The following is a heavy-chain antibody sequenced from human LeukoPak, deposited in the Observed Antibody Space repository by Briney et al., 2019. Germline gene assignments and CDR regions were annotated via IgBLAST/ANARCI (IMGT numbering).Heavy chain of an antibody. D-gene: IGHD2-15*01. CDR1: GFTFSSYI. CDR3: ARGVVVVAAREFDY. V-gene: IGHV3-48*02. J-gene: IGHJ4*02. Sequence: PGGSLRLSCAASGFTFSSYIMNWVRPASGKGLEWVSYNSSSSSTIYYADSVKGRFTISRDNAKNSLYLQMNSLRDEDTAVYYCARGVVVVAAREFDYWGQGTLVTVSS. CDR2: NSSSSSTI.